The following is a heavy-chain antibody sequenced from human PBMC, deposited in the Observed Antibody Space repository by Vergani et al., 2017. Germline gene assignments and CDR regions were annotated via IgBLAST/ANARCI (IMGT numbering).Heavy chain of an antibody. V-gene: IGHV4-59*01. CDR1: GGSISSYY. CDR2: IYYSGST. D-gene: IGHD1-26*01. Sequence: QVQLQESGPGLVKPSETLSLPCTVSGGSISSYYWSWIRQPPGKGLEWIGYIYYSGSTNYNPSLKSRVTISVDTSKNQFSLKLSSVTAADTAVYYCAIKKSSTGGVDYWGQGTLVTVSS. CDR3: AIKKSSTGGVDY. J-gene: IGHJ4*02.